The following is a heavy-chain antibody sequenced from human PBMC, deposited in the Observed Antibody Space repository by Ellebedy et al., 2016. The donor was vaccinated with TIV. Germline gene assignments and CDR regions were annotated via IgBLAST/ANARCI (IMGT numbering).Heavy chain of an antibody. J-gene: IGHJ4*02. CDR2: ITGSGSTI. CDR3: ARTEKGTFYFDY. Sequence: GESLKISCAASGFTFSQYHMNWVRQAPGKGPEWVSYITGSGSTIYYADSVKGRFTVSRDNAENSLYLQMDSLRAEDTAVYYCARTEKGTFYFDYWGQGTLVTVSS. V-gene: IGHV3-48*04. D-gene: IGHD2/OR15-2a*01. CDR1: GFTFSQYH.